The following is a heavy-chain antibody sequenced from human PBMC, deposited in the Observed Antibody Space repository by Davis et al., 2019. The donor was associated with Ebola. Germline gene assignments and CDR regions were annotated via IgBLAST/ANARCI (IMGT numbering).Heavy chain of an antibody. D-gene: IGHD3-10*01. CDR3: ARGPRSYYGSGSLGY. CDR2: INHSGST. J-gene: IGHJ4*02. V-gene: IGHV4-34*01. CDR1: GGSFSGYY. Sequence: MPSETLSLTCAVYGGSFSGYYWSWIRQPPGKGLAWIGEINHSGSTNYNPSLQSRVTISVDTSKNQFSLKLSSVTAADTAVYYCARGPRSYYGSGSLGYWGQGTLVTVSS.